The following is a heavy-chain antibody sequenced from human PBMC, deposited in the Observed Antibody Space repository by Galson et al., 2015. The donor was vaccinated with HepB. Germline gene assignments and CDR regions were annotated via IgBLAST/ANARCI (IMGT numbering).Heavy chain of an antibody. D-gene: IGHD6-13*01. CDR2: INWNGGST. Sequence: SLRLSCAASGFTFSSYWMSWVRQAPGKGLEWVSGINWNGGSTGYADSVKGRFTISRDNAKNSLYLQMNSLRAEDTALYYCARVQYSSSLPFDYWGQGTLVTVSS. CDR1: GFTFSSYW. V-gene: IGHV3-20*04. J-gene: IGHJ4*02. CDR3: ARVQYSSSLPFDY.